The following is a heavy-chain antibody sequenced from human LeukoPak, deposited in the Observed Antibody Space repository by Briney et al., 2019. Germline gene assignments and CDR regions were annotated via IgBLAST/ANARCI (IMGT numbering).Heavy chain of an antibody. J-gene: IGHJ1*01. CDR3: ARGTKLLWCGESFSYFQH. CDR2: IDYSGST. CDR1: GGSISSYY. Sequence: PSETLSLTCTVSGGSISSYYWSWIRQPPGKGLEWIGYIDYSGSTNYNPSLKSRVTISVDTSKNQFSLKLSSVTAADTAVYYCARGTKLLWCGESFSYFQHWGQGTLVTVSS. D-gene: IGHD3-10*01. V-gene: IGHV4-59*01.